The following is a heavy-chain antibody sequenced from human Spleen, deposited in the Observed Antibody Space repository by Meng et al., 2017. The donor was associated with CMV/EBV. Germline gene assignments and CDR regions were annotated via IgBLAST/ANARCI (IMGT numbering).Heavy chain of an antibody. J-gene: IGHJ4*02. CDR1: GFTFSNAW. D-gene: IGHD3-3*01. CDR3: TTRYYDFWSGHDASPDH. V-gene: IGHV3-15*01. CDR2: IKSKTDGGTT. Sequence: EVQLVESGGGLVKPGGSVRLSCAASGFTFSNAWMSWVRQAPGKGLEWVGRIKSKTDGGTTDYAAPVKGRFTISRDDSKNTLYLQMNSLKTEDTAVYYCTTRYYDFWSGHDASPDHWGQGTLVTVSS.